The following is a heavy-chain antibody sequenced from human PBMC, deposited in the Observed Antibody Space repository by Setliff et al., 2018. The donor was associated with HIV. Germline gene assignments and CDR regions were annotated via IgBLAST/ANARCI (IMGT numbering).Heavy chain of an antibody. Sequence: SVKVSCKASGGTFSSQAISWVRQAPGQGLEWMGGIIPIFGTANYAQKFQGRVTITADESTNTAYMELSSLRSEDTAVYYCASPQPQGANQLLWSFDSWGLGALVTVSS. J-gene: IGHJ4*02. D-gene: IGHD2-2*01. CDR2: IIPIFGTA. V-gene: IGHV1-69*13. CDR3: ASPQPQGANQLLWSFDS. CDR1: GGTFSSQA.